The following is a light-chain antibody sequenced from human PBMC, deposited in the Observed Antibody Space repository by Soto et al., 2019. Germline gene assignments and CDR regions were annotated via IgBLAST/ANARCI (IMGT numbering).Light chain of an antibody. Sequence: DIQMTQSPSTLSASLGYIVTITCRASQSIDSWLAWYQQKPGKAPNLLIYKASSLESGVPSRFSGSGSVTEFTVTISSLQPDDSATYYCQQFHRYPVTFGHGTKVEI. V-gene: IGKV1-5*03. CDR2: KAS. CDR1: QSIDSW. J-gene: IGKJ1*01. CDR3: QQFHRYPVT.